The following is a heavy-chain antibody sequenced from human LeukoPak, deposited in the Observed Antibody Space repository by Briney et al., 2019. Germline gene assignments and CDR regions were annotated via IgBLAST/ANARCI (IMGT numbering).Heavy chain of an antibody. CDR3: ARGGGCSGGSCYSGRGDY. CDR2: IYYSGST. D-gene: IGHD2-15*01. CDR1: GGSISRYY. Sequence: PSETLSLTCTISGGSISRYYWSWIRQPPGKGLEWIAYIYYSGSTNYNPSLKSRVTISVDTSKNQFSLKLSSVTAADTAVYYCARGGGCSGGSCYSGRGDYWGQGTLVTVSS. J-gene: IGHJ4*02. V-gene: IGHV4-59*12.